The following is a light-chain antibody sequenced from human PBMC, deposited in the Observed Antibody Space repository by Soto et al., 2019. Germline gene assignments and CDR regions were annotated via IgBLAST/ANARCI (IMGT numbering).Light chain of an antibody. CDR3: QQRRNWPPT. CDR2: EAS. V-gene: IGKV3-11*01. CDR1: QSVNNF. J-gene: IGKJ1*01. Sequence: EIVLTQSPATLSLSPGERATLSCSASQSVNNFLAWYQQRPGQAPRLLMYEASNRATGVPARFSGSGSGTDFTLTISSLEPEDFAIYYCQQRRNWPPTFGQGTKVDI.